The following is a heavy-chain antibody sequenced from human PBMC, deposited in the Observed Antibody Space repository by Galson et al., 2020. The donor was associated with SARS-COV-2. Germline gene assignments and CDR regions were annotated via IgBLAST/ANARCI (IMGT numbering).Heavy chain of an antibody. CDR2: IYTTTGGT. Sequence: SETLSLTCTVSGGSIISGAYYWSWIRQPAGKGLEWIGRIYTTTGGTNYNPSLKSRVTISVDTSKNQFSLRLTSVTAADTAVYYCARESRWELYFDHWGQGTLVTVSS. V-gene: IGHV4-61*02. D-gene: IGHD1-26*01. J-gene: IGHJ4*02. CDR3: ARESRWELYFDH. CDR1: GGSIISGAYY.